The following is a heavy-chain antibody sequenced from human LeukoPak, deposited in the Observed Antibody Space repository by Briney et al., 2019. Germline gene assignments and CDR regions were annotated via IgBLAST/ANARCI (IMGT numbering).Heavy chain of an antibody. D-gene: IGHD6-19*01. J-gene: IGHJ4*02. Sequence: ASVKVSCKASGYTFTSYSISWVRQAPGQGLEWMGWISAYNGNTNYAQKLQGRVTMTTDTSTSTAYMELRSLRSDDTDVYYCARAKGGWYSSGWSGDYWGQGTLVTVSS. CDR1: GYTFTSYS. V-gene: IGHV1-18*01. CDR2: ISAYNGNT. CDR3: ARAKGGWYSSGWSGDY.